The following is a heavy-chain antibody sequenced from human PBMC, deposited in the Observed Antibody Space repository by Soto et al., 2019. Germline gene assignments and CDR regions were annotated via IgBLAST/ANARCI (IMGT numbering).Heavy chain of an antibody. CDR2: IYFSGAT. CDR1: GASVSSGDYY. J-gene: IGHJ4*02. CDR3: VRVHADDSSGYFLDY. V-gene: IGHV4-61*03. Sequence: VQLQEAGPGLVKASETLALNCSVSGASVSSGDYYWSWIRQPSGKGLEWIGYIYFSGATSYAPSLKRRVSISIDTSNDRFFLTIMSVTASHTAFYYFVRVHADDSSGYFLDYWGQGLLVSVSS. D-gene: IGHD3-22*01.